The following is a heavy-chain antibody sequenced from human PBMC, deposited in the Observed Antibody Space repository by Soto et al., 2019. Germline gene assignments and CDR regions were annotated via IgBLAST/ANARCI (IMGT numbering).Heavy chain of an antibody. D-gene: IGHD4-4*01. J-gene: IGHJ4*02. CDR1: GFSFASSW. Sequence: EVQLVQSGAEVKKPGESLKISCKDSGFSFASSWIVWVRQMPGKGLEWMGVIYPGDSDTRYSQSFKGQVTISADKSIRTAYLQWSSLKASDTAMYYCARGDYRVLEFWGQGTLVTVSS. V-gene: IGHV5-51*03. CDR2: IYPGDSDT. CDR3: ARGDYRVLEF.